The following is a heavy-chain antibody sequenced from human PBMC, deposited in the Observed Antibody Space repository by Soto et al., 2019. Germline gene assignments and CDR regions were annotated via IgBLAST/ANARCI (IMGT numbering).Heavy chain of an antibody. V-gene: IGHV4-34*01. J-gene: IGHJ3*02. CDR2: INHSGST. D-gene: IGHD2-15*01. CDR3: ARGPRSDSIVVVVAATSDDAFDI. CDR1: GGSFSGYY. Sequence: SETLSLTCAVYGGSFSGYYWSWIRQPPGKGLEWIGEINHSGSTNYNPSLKSRVTISVDTSKNQFSLKLSSVTAADTAVYYCARGPRSDSIVVVVAATSDDAFDIWGQGTMVTVSS.